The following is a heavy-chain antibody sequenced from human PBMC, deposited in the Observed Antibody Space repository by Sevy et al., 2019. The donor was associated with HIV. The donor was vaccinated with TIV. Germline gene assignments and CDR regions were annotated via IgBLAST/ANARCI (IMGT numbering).Heavy chain of an antibody. CDR2: ISSSSSYI. J-gene: IGHJ6*02. CDR3: ARDRGVGTSSYGMDD. V-gene: IGHV3-21*01. Sequence: GGSLRLSCAASGFTFSSYGLSSYSMTWVRQAPGKGLEWVSSISSSSSYIFYADSVKGRFTISRDNAKNSVYLQMNSLRAEDTAVYYCARDRGVGTSSYGMDDWGQGTTVTVSS. D-gene: IGHD1-26*01. CDR1: GFTFSSYGLSSYS.